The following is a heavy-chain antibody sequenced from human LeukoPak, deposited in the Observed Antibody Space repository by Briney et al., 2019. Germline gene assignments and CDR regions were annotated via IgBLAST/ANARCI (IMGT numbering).Heavy chain of an antibody. Sequence: SETLSLTCTVSGGSISSYYWSWIRQPPGKGLEWIGYIYYSGSTNYNPSLKSRVTISVDTSKNQFSLKLSSVTAADTAVYYCAGFTYCSSTSCHDTYFDPWGQGTLVTVSS. CDR1: GGSISSYY. CDR3: AGFTYCSSTSCHDTYFDP. J-gene: IGHJ5*02. CDR2: IYYSGST. D-gene: IGHD2-2*01. V-gene: IGHV4-59*01.